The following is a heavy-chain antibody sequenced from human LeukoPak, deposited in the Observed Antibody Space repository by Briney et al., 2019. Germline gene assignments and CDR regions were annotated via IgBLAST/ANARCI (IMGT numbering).Heavy chain of an antibody. CDR2: IIPIFGTA. Sequence: ASVKVSCKASGGTFSSYAISWVRQAPGQGLEWMGGIIPIFGTANYAQKFQGRVTITADESTSTAYMELSSLKPEDTAFYYCAKVDGYNSGWYDSWGQGTLVTVSS. V-gene: IGHV1-69*13. J-gene: IGHJ5*01. CDR1: GGTFSSYA. CDR3: AKVDGYNSGWYDS. D-gene: IGHD6-19*01.